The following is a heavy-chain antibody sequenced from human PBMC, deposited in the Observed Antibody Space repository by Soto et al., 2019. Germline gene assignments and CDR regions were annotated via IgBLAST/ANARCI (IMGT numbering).Heavy chain of an antibody. D-gene: IGHD3-10*01. Sequence: QVQLEQWGAGLLKPSETLSLTCALSSGPFSGFHWAWIRQPPGKGLEWIGDITQSGDTNYNLSLEGRVTRSIYTSNAQFSLTLTSVTAADTAVYYCARCKSCLPNIYFLSLSWFDPWGQGTLVIVSS. CDR2: ITQSGDT. CDR3: ARCKSCLPNIYFLSLSWFDP. J-gene: IGHJ5*01. CDR1: SGPFSGFH. V-gene: IGHV4-34*01.